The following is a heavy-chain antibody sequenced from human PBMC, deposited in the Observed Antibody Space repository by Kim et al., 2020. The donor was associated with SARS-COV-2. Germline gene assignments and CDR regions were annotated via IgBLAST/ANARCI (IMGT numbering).Heavy chain of an antibody. J-gene: IGHJ3*02. CDR2: IYSGGST. D-gene: IGHD2-21*01. CDR3: ARECVIGTTNGAFDI. V-gene: IGHV3-53*01. Sequence: GGSLRLSCAASGFTVSSNYMSWVRQAPGKGLEWVSVIYSGGSTYYADSVKGRFTISRDNSKNTLYLHMNSLRAEDTAVYYCARECVIGTTNGAFDIWGQGTMVTVSS. CDR1: GFTVSSNY.